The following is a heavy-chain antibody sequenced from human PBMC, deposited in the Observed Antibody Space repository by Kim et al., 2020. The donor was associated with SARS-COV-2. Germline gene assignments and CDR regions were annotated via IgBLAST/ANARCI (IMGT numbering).Heavy chain of an antibody. V-gene: IGHV4-61*02. CDR2: IYTSGST. D-gene: IGHD3-9*01. CDR3: AREPKRFVYDILTGTSDAFDI. J-gene: IGHJ3*02. CDR1: GGSISSGSYY. Sequence: SETLSLTCTVSGGSISSGSYYWSWIRQPAGKGLEWIGRIYTSGSTNYNPSLKSRVTISVDTSKNQFSLKLSSVTAADTAVYYCAREPKRFVYDILTGTSDAFDIWGQGTMVTVSS.